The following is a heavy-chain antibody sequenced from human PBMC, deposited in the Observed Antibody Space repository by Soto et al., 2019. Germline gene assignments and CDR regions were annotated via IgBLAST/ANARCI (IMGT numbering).Heavy chain of an antibody. Sequence: VKVSCKASGGTFSSYAISWVRQAPGQGLEWMGGIIPIFGTANYAQKFQGRVTITADESTSTAYMELSSLRSEDTAVYYCASPRRITMVRGVITKYYFDYWG. J-gene: IGHJ4*01. D-gene: IGHD3-10*01. V-gene: IGHV1-69*13. CDR2: IIPIFGTA. CDR1: GGTFSSYA. CDR3: ASPRRITMVRGVITKYYFDY.